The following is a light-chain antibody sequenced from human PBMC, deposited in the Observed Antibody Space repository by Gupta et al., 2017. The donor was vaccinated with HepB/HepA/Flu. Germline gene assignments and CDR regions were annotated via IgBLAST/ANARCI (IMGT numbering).Light chain of an antibody. CDR1: SSNIGTNY. J-gene: IGLJ3*02. CDR3: GAWDDNMSAWV. CDR2: RND. Sequence: HSVLTQPPSPSATPGQNVTISCSGSSSNIGTNYVYWYHQFPGTEPQVLMDRNDQRPSGVPDRFFGCTSGTYASPVTSGLRSEDEADDYCGAWDDNMSAWVFGGGTKMTVL. V-gene: IGLV1-47*01.